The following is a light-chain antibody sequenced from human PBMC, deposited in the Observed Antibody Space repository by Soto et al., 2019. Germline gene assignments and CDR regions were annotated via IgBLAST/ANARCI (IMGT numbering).Light chain of an antibody. CDR1: QAVNTR. V-gene: IGKV3D-11*01. CDR2: LAS. J-gene: IGKJ4*01. Sequence: EIVLTQSPATLSSFPGDRVTLSCKPSQAVNTRLAWYQHRPGQAPRLLIYLASNRAAGVPARFSGSGSGTDFTLTISDVEPEDFAVYYCQQYNNWPLTFGGGTKVDIK. CDR3: QQYNNWPLT.